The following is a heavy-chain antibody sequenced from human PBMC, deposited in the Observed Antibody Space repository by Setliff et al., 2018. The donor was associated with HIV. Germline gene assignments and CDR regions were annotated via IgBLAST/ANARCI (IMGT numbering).Heavy chain of an antibody. CDR1: GYTFINFY. CDR3: ARRVSYATSGSSLGY. V-gene: IGHV1-46*01. CDR2: VNSGSGST. Sequence: ASVKVSCKASGYTFINFYLHWVRLAPGQGLEWMGMVNSGSGSTVFAQKFQGRVTMTTDTSTNTVYLELTSLRSEDTAVYFCARRVSYATSGSSLGYWGQGTLVTVSS. J-gene: IGHJ4*02. D-gene: IGHD5-12*01.